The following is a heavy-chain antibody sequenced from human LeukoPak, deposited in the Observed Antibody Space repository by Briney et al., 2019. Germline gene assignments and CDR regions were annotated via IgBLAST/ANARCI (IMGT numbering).Heavy chain of an antibody. CDR3: ARSRSYSSSWYVTGFDY. CDR1: GGSISSSSYY. D-gene: IGHD6-13*01. CDR2: IYYSGST. J-gene: IGHJ4*02. Sequence: SETLSLTCTVSGGSISSSSYYWGWIRQPPGKGLEWIGSIYYSGSTNYNPSLKSRVTISVDTSKNQFSLKLSSVTAADTAVYYCARSRSYSSSWYVTGFDYWGQGTLVTVSS. V-gene: IGHV4-39*07.